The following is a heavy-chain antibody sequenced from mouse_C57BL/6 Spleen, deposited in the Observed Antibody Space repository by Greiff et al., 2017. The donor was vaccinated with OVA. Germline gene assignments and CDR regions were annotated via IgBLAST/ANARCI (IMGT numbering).Heavy chain of an antibody. J-gene: IGHJ3*01. CDR2: IYPGSVST. Sequence: VQLQQPGAELVKPGASVKMSCKASGYTFTSYWITWVKQRPGQGLEWIGDIYPGSVSTNYNEKFKSKATLSVDTSSSTAYMQLSSRTSDDSAVYYCARRSDLGGFAYWGQGTLVTVSA. CDR1: GYTFTSYW. D-gene: IGHD3-1*01. CDR3: ARRSDLGGFAY. V-gene: IGHV1-55*01.